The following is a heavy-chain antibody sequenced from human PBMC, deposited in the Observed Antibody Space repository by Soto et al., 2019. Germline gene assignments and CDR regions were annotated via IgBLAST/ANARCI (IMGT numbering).Heavy chain of an antibody. CDR3: AREGSSSSSDY. D-gene: IGHD6-13*01. J-gene: IGHJ4*02. Sequence: GSSVKVACNASGYTFTSYGISWVRQALGQGLEWMGWIGAYNGKTNYAQKLQGRVTMTTDTSTSTAYMELRSLRSDDTAVYYCAREGSSSSSDYWGQGTLVTVSS. V-gene: IGHV1-18*04. CDR2: IGAYNGKT. CDR1: GYTFTSYG.